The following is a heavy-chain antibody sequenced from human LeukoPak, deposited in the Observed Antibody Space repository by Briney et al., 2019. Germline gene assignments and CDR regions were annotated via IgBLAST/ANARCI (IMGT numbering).Heavy chain of an antibody. D-gene: IGHD2-15*01. CDR3: ARANKQRYCSGGSCYKPYYFDY. CDR1: GYTFTSYD. Sequence: ASVKVSCKASGYTFTSYDINWVRQATGQGLEWMGWMNPNSGNTGYAQKFQGRVTMTRNTSISTAYMELSSLRSEDTAVYYSARANKQRYCSGGSCYKPYYFDYWGQGTLVTVSS. J-gene: IGHJ4*02. V-gene: IGHV1-8*01. CDR2: MNPNSGNT.